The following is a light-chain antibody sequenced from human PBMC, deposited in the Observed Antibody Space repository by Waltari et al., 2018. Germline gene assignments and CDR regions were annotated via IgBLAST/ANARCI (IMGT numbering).Light chain of an antibody. CDR2: GAS. CDR1: QTINNNF. Sequence: IVLTQSPDTLSLSPGQRATLSCRASQTINNNFLVWYQQKPGQAPRLIIHGASSRATGFPDRFSGSGSGTDYTLTISSLKPEESAVYYCQQYDGSVLTFGGCTKVEI. V-gene: IGKV3-20*01. CDR3: QQYDGSVLT. J-gene: IGKJ4*01.